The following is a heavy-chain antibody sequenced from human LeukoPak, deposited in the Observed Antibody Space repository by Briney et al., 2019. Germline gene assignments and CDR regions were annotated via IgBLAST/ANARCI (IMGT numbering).Heavy chain of an antibody. J-gene: IGHJ4*02. CDR1: GFTLSSYW. CDR2: INGDGSST. Sequence: PGGSLRLSCAASGFTLSSYWMNWVRQAPGKGLVWVSRINGDGSSTNYADSVKGRFTISRDNAKNTLYLQLNSLRAEDTAIYYCARSQGPYDYWGQGTLVTVSS. V-gene: IGHV3-74*01. CDR3: ARSQGPYDY.